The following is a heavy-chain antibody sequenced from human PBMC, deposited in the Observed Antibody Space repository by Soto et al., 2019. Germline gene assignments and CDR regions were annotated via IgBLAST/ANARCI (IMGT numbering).Heavy chain of an antibody. Sequence: GGSLRLSCAASGFTFSSYGMHWVRQAPGKGLEWVAVIWYDGSNKYYADSVKGRFTISRDNSKNTLYLQMNSLRAEDTAVYYCARGGDNYYYYYYMDVWGKGTTVTVSS. CDR2: IWYDGSNK. CDR1: GFTFSSYG. J-gene: IGHJ6*03. D-gene: IGHD4-17*01. V-gene: IGHV3-33*01. CDR3: ARGGDNYYYYYYMDV.